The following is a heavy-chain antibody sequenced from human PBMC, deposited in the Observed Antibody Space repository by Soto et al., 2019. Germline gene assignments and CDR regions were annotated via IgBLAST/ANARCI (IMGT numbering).Heavy chain of an antibody. CDR2: INHSGST. V-gene: IGHV4-34*01. J-gene: IGHJ6*02. D-gene: IGHD2-21*01. Sequence: SETLSLTCAVYGGSFSGYYWSWIRQPPGKGLEWIGEINHSGSTNYNPSLKSRVTISVDTSKNQFSLKLSSVTAADTAVYYCASSVAGYYYYGMDVWGQGTTVT. CDR3: ASSVAGYYYYGMDV. CDR1: GGSFSGYY.